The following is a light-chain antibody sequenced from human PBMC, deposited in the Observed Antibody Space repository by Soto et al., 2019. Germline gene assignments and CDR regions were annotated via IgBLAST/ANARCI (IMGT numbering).Light chain of an antibody. V-gene: IGLV2-14*01. CDR1: SSDIGAYKY. CDR3: QSYDGSLSGPVV. CDR2: DVS. J-gene: IGLJ2*01. Sequence: QSALTQPASVSGSPGQSITISCAGTSSDIGAYKYVSWYQQHPGKAPTLVIYDVSNRPSGVSNRFSGSKSGNTASLTISGLQPEDEAVYYCQSYDGSLSGPVVFGGGTKLTVL.